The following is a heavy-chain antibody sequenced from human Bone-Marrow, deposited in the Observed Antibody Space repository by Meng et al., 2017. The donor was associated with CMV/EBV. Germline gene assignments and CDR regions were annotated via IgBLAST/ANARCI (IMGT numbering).Heavy chain of an antibody. Sequence: GSLRLSCAVYGGSFSGYYWSWIRQPPGKGLEWIGEINHSGSTNYNPSLKSRVTISVDTSKNQFSLKLRSVTAADTAVYYCARDPGDHDFDYWGRGTLVTVSS. CDR1: GGSFSGYY. V-gene: IGHV4-34*01. J-gene: IGHJ4*02. D-gene: IGHD4-17*01. CDR3: ARDPGDHDFDY. CDR2: INHSGST.